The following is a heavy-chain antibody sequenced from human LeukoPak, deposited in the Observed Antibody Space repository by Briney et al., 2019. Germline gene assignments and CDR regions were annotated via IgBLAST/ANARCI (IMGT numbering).Heavy chain of an antibody. D-gene: IGHD2-21*02. CDR2: IYYSGST. CDR1: GGSISSYY. V-gene: IGHV4-59*08. Sequence: SETLSLTCTVSGGSISSYYWSWIRQPPGKGLEWIGYIYYSGSTNYNPSLKSRVTISVDTSKNQFSLKLSSVTAADTAVYYYARRGLRRTASHNWFDPWGQGTLVTVSS. CDR3: ARRGLRRTASHNWFDP. J-gene: IGHJ5*02.